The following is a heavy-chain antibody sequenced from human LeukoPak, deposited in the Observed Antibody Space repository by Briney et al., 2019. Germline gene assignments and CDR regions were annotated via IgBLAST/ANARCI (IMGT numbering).Heavy chain of an antibody. CDR1: GGSISSYY. J-gene: IGHJ5*02. CDR2: IYYSGST. V-gene: IGHV4-59*12. D-gene: IGHD3-10*01. CDR3: ARVVQAGNWFDP. Sequence: PSETLSLTCTVSGGSISSYYWSWIRQPPGKGLEWIGYIYYSGSTNYNPSLKSRVTISVDTSKNQFSLKLSSVTAADTAVYYCARVVQAGNWFDPWGQGTLVTVSS.